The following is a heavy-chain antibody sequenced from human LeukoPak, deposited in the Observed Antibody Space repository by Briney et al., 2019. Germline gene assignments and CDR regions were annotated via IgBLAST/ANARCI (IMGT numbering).Heavy chain of an antibody. CDR3: ARGAPRITMVRGVIIKGPYLDY. J-gene: IGHJ4*02. D-gene: IGHD3-10*01. V-gene: IGHV4-34*01. Sequence: SETLSLTCAVYGGSFSGYYWRWIRQPPGKGLEWIGEINHSGSTNYNPSLKSRVTISVDTSKNQFSLKLSSVTAADTAVYYCARGAPRITMVRGVIIKGPYLDYWGQGTLVTVSS. CDR1: GGSFSGYY. CDR2: INHSGST.